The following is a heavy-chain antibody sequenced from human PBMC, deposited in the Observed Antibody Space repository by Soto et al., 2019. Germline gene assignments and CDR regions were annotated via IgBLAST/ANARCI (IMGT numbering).Heavy chain of an antibody. CDR1: GYRFTSYY. Sequence: ASVKVSCKASGYRFTSYYMHWVRQAPGQGLEWMGVLKPNGTGATYAQNFQGRVTMTRDTSTGTVYMDLGILTSEDTAIYYCAREFTQYSGMDVWGQGTTVTVSS. CDR3: AREFTQYSGMDV. V-gene: IGHV1-46*01. J-gene: IGHJ6*02. CDR2: LKPNGTGA. D-gene: IGHD4-4*01.